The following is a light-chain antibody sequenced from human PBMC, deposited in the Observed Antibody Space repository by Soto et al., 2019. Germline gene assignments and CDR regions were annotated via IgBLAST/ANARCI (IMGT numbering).Light chain of an antibody. CDR1: QSITNY. Sequence: DIQMTQSPSSLSASVGCTFTITCRASQSITNYLTWFQQKPGKAPSLLIFAADNLQDGVPSRLSGSGSGRDFSLTISSLKHEDFATYYCQQSYDTTWTFGHGTKVDIK. CDR3: QQSYDTTWT. J-gene: IGKJ1*01. V-gene: IGKV1-39*01. CDR2: AAD.